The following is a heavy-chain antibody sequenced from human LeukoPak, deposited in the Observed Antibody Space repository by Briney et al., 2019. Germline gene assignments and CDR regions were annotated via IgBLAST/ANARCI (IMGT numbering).Heavy chain of an antibody. CDR3: ARGVAGPYYYYMDV. V-gene: IGHV1-2*02. CDR2: INPNSGGT. D-gene: IGHD6-19*01. CDR1: GYTFTGYY. J-gene: IGHJ6*03. Sequence: EASVKVSCKASGYTFTGYYMHWVRQAPGQGLEWMGWINPNSGGTNYAQKFQGRVTMTRDTSISTAYMELSRLTSDDTAVYYCARGVAGPYYYYMDVWGRGTTVTVSS.